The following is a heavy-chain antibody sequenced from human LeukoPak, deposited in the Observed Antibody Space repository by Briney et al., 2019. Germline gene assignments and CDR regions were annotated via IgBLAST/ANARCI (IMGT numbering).Heavy chain of an antibody. D-gene: IGHD6-19*01. CDR2: IYYSGST. J-gene: IGHJ4*02. Sequence: SETLSLTCTVSGDSINSDYWSWLRQPPGKGLEWIGYIYYSGSTNHNPSLKSRVTISVDTSKKEFSLKLSSVTAADTAVYYCARGAGWYNYWGQGILVTVSS. CDR1: GDSINSDY. V-gene: IGHV4-59*01. CDR3: ARGAGWYNY.